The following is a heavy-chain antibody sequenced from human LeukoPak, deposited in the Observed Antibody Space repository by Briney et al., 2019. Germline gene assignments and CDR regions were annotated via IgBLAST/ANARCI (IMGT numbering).Heavy chain of an antibody. V-gene: IGHV3-48*04. D-gene: IGHD1-26*01. CDR3: AREVGTLDY. CDR1: GFTFSSYS. J-gene: IGHJ4*02. CDR2: ISSSSSTI. Sequence: GGSLRLSCAASGFTFSSYSMNWVRQAPGKGLEWVSYISSSSSTIYYADSVKGRFTISRDNAKNSLYLQMNSLRAEDTAVYYCAREVGTLDYWGQGTLVTVPS.